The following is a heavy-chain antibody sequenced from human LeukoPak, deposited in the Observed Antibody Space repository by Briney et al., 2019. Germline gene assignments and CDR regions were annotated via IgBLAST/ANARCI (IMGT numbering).Heavy chain of an antibody. CDR1: GGSISSSSYY. V-gene: IGHV4-39*01. CDR3: ARRSGVYDSSGYYYPYYYYYMDV. CDR2: IYYSGST. J-gene: IGHJ6*03. Sequence: SETLSLTCAVSGGSISSSSYYWGWIRQPPGKGLEWIGSIYYSGSTYYNPSLKSRVTISVDTSKNQFSLKLSSVTAADTAVYYCARRSGVYDSSGYYYPYYYYYMDVWGKGTTVTVSS. D-gene: IGHD3-22*01.